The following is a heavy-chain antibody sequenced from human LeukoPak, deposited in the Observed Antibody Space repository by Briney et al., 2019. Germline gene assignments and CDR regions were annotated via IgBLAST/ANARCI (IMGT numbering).Heavy chain of an antibody. V-gene: IGHV1-2*02. J-gene: IGHJ5*02. Sequence: ASVKVSCQASGYPFPRYYMHWVPQAPGKGLEWMGWINPNSGGTNYAQKFQGRVTMTRDTSISTAHMELSRLRSEDTAVYYCARVTVNVRGVGLNNWFDPWGQGTLVTVSS. CDR1: GYPFPRYY. D-gene: IGHD3-10*01. CDR3: ARVTVNVRGVGLNNWFDP. CDR2: INPNSGGT.